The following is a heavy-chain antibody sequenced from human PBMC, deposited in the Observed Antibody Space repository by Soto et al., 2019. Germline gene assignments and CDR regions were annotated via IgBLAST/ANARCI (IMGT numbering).Heavy chain of an antibody. V-gene: IGHV5-51*01. CDR3: AGGYCSGGSCYHDAFDI. CDR2: IYPGDSDT. J-gene: IGHJ3*02. CDR1: GYSFTSYW. D-gene: IGHD2-15*01. Sequence: ESLKISCKGSGYSFTSYWIGWVRQMPGKGLEWMGIIYPGDSDTRYSPSFQGQVTISADKSISTAYLQWSSLKASDTAMYYCAGGYCSGGSCYHDAFDIWGQGTMVTVSS.